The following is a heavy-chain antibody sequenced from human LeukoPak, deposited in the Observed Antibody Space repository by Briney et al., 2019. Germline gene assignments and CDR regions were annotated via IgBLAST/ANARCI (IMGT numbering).Heavy chain of an antibody. J-gene: IGHJ5*02. D-gene: IGHD3-3*01. V-gene: IGHV4-31*03. Sequence: SETLSLTCTVSGGSISSGGYYWRWIRQHPGKGLEWIGYIYYSGSTYYNPSLKSRVTISVDTSKNQFSLKLSSVTAADTAVYYCARARSEMVIINWFDPWGQGTLVTVSS. CDR2: IYYSGST. CDR3: ARARSEMVIINWFDP. CDR1: GGSISSGGYY.